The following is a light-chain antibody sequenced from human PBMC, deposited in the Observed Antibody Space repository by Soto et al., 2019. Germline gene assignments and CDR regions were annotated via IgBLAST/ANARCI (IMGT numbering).Light chain of an antibody. Sequence: DIQMTQFPSTLSASVGDRVTITCRASQTTNTWLAWYQQKPGTAPKLLIYDASSLEGGVLSRFSASGSGTEFTLTISSLQPDDLATYYCQQYISYPYTFGQGTKVEIK. V-gene: IGKV1-5*01. J-gene: IGKJ2*01. CDR2: DAS. CDR3: QQYISYPYT. CDR1: QTTNTW.